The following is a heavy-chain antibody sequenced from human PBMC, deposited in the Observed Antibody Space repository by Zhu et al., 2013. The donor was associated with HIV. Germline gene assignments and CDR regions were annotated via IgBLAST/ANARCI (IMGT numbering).Heavy chain of an antibody. Sequence: EVQLVESGGVVVQPGGSLRLSCAASGFTFDDYAMHWVRQAPGKGLEWVSLISWDGGSTYYADSVKGRFTISRDNSKNSLYLQMNSLRAEDTALYYCAKDIAQWLVRGAFDYWGQGTLVTVSS. CDR3: AKDIAQWLVRGAFDY. CDR2: ISWDGGST. J-gene: IGHJ4*02. D-gene: IGHD6-19*01. V-gene: IGHV3-43D*03. CDR1: GFTFDDYA.